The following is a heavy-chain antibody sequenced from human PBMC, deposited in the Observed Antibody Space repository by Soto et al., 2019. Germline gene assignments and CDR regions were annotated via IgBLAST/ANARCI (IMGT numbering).Heavy chain of an antibody. D-gene: IGHD1-26*01. CDR3: ARVYSGSYSDS. J-gene: IGHJ4*02. Sequence: LETNPLTSTVSGGSMISNNRRSWVRQPPGKGLEWIGEIFHSGSTNYNPSLKTRVTISVDKSKNQFSLKLSSVTAADTAVYYCARVYSGSYSDSWGQGTLLTVSS. CDR2: IFHSGST. CDR1: GGSMISNNR. V-gene: IGHV4-4*02.